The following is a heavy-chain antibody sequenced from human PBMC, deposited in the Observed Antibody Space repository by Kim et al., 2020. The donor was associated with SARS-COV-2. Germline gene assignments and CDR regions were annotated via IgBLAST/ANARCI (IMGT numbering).Heavy chain of an antibody. CDR3: ARERPYYITGTTSNAFDI. CDR2: IYTSGST. V-gene: IGHV4-4*07. J-gene: IGHJ3*02. CDR1: GGSISSYY. Sequence: SETLSLTCTVSGGSISSYYWSWIRQPAGKGLEWIGRIYTSGSTNYNPSLKSRVTMSVDTSKNQFSLKLSSVTAADTAVYYCARERPYYITGTTSNAFDIWGQGTMVTVSS. D-gene: IGHD1-7*01.